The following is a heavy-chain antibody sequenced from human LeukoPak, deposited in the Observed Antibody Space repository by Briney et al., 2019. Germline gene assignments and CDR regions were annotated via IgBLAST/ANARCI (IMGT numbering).Heavy chain of an antibody. D-gene: IGHD3-10*01. CDR3: ARDPGV. J-gene: IGHJ4*02. Sequence: GGSLRLSCAASGFTFSSYAMHWVRQAPGKGLEWVAVISYDGSNKYYADSVKGRFTISRDNSKNTLYLQMNSLRVEDTAVYYCARDPGVWGQGTLVTVSS. CDR1: GFTFSSYA. V-gene: IGHV3-30*01. CDR2: ISYDGSNK.